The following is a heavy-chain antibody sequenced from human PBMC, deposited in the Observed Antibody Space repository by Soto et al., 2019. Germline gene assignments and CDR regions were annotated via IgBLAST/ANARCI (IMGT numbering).Heavy chain of an antibody. D-gene: IGHD5-18*01. V-gene: IGHV1-2*02. J-gene: IGHJ3*02. Sequence: GASVKVSCKASGYTFTGYYMHWVRQAPGQGLEWTGWINPNSGGTNYAQKFQGRVTMTRDTSISTAYMELSRLRSDDTAVYYCAAGVGDTAMVKLDAFDIWGQGTMVTVSS. CDR1: GYTFTGYY. CDR2: INPNSGGT. CDR3: AAGVGDTAMVKLDAFDI.